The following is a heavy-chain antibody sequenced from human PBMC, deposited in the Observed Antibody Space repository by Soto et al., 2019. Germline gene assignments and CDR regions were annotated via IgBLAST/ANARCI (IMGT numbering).Heavy chain of an antibody. Sequence: QVPLVQSGAEVKKPGASVKVSCQASGYTFTSYAMHWVRQAPGQRLEWMGWINAGNGNTKYSQKFQGRVTITRDTSASTAYMELSSLRSEDTAVYYCARIVSSGWGDRRWFDPWGQGTLVIVSS. CDR1: GYTFTSYA. CDR2: INAGNGNT. J-gene: IGHJ5*02. CDR3: ARIVSSGWGDRRWFDP. V-gene: IGHV1-3*01. D-gene: IGHD6-19*01.